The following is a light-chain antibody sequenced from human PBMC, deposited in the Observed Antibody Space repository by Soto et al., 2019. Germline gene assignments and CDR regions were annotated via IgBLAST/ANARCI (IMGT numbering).Light chain of an antibody. Sequence: QSVLTQPPSASGTPGPRVTIPCSGSSSNIGSNTVNWYQQLPGTAPKLLIYSNIQRPSRVPDRLSGSKSVTSASLAISVLQSEDEADYYCAAWDDSLNGLYVFGTGTKLTVL. CDR3: AAWDDSLNGLYV. CDR1: SSNIGSNT. CDR2: SNI. J-gene: IGLJ1*01. V-gene: IGLV1-44*01.